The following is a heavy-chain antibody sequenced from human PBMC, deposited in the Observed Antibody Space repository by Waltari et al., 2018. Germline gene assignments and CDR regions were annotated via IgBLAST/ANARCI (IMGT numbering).Heavy chain of an antibody. D-gene: IGHD3-10*01. CDR1: GYTLTELS. J-gene: IGHJ4*02. CDR3: ATGKESARGVIVGKFDY. CDR2: FDTEEGET. V-gene: IGHV1-24*01. Sequence: QVQLVQSGAEVKKPGASVKVSCKVSGYTLTELSMHWVRQAPGKGLEWMGGFDTEEGETIYAQKFQGRVTMTEDTSTDTAYMELSSLRSEDTAVYYCATGKESARGVIVGKFDYWGQGTLVTVSS.